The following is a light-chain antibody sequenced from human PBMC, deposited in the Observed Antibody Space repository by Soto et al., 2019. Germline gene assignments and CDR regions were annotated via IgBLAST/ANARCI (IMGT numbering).Light chain of an antibody. Sequence: QSALTQPPSASGSPGQSVTIPCTGTSSDVGGYDHVSWYQQHPGKAPKLMIYEVTKRPAGVPARFSGSKSGNTASLTVSGLKAEDEADYFCSSDAGNYNYVFGTGTKLTVL. CDR1: SSDVGGYDH. V-gene: IGLV2-8*01. CDR3: SSDAGNYNYV. J-gene: IGLJ1*01. CDR2: EVT.